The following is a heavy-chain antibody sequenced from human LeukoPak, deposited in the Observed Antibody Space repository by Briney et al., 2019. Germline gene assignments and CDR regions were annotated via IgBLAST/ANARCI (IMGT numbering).Heavy chain of an antibody. J-gene: IGHJ5*02. V-gene: IGHV3-30*02. D-gene: IGHD4-17*01. Sequence: PGGSLRLSCAASGFTFSSYGMHWVRQAPGKGLEWVAFIRYDGSNKYYADSVKGRFTISRDNSKNTLYLQMNSLRAEDTAVYYCARDTDDYGDYEGWFDPWGQGTLVTVSS. CDR3: ARDTDDYGDYEGWFDP. CDR1: GFTFSSYG. CDR2: IRYDGSNK.